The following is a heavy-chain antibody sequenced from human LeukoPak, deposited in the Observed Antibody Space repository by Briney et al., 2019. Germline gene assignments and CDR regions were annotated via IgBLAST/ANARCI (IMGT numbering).Heavy chain of an antibody. J-gene: IGHJ6*03. CDR1: GGTFSSYA. D-gene: IGHD2-21*02. Sequence: VASVKVSCKASGGTFSSYAISWVRQAPGQGLEWMGGIIPIFGTANYAQKFQGRVTITADESTSTAYMELSSLRSEDTAVYYCARGVVTVLDYYYYMDVWGKGTTVTVSS. CDR3: ARGVVTVLDYYYYMDV. CDR2: IIPIFGTA. V-gene: IGHV1-69*13.